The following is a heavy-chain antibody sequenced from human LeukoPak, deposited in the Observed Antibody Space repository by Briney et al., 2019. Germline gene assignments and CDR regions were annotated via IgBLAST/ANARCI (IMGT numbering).Heavy chain of an antibody. CDR2: IYHSGST. CDR3: AREVAGTPWIDY. Sequence: PSETLSLTCTVSGYSISSGYYWGWIRQPPGKGLEWIGSIYHSGSTYYNPSLKSRVTISVDTSKNQFSLKLRSVTAADTAVYYCAREVAGTPWIDYWGQGTLVTVSS. J-gene: IGHJ4*02. CDR1: GYSISSGYY. D-gene: IGHD6-19*01. V-gene: IGHV4-38-2*02.